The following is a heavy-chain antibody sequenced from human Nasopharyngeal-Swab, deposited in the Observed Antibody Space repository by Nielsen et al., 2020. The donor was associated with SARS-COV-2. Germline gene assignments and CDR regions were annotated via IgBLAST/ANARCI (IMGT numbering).Heavy chain of an antibody. CDR2: ISSSGSTI. CDR1: GFTFSDYY. CDR3: AKDFFYGDAGDWYFDL. D-gene: IGHD4-17*01. Sequence: GESLKISCAASGFTFSDYYMSWIRQAPGKRLEWVSYISSSGSTIYYADSVKGRFTISRDNAKNSLYLQMNSLRAEDTAVYYCAKDFFYGDAGDWYFDLWGRGTLVTVSS. V-gene: IGHV3-11*04. J-gene: IGHJ2*01.